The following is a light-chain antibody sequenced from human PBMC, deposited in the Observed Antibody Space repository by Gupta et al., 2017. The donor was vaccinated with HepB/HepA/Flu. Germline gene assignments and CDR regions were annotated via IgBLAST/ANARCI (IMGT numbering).Light chain of an antibody. V-gene: IGLV1-40*01. Sequence: QSVLTQPPSVSGPPGQRVTISCTGSSSNIGAGYDVHWYQQLPGTAPKLLIYGNSNRPSGVPDRFSVSKSGTSASLAITGLQAEDEADYYCQSYDSSLSGYVFGGGTKLTVL. CDR1: SSNIGAGYD. J-gene: IGLJ2*01. CDR3: QSYDSSLSGYV. CDR2: GNS.